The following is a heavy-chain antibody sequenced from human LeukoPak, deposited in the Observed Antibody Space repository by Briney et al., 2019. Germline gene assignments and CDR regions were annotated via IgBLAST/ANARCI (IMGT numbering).Heavy chain of an antibody. Sequence: ASVKVSCKALGYTFTTYAISWVRQAPGQGLEWMGIINPSGGSTSYAQKFQGRVTMTRDTSTSTVYMELSSVRSEDTAVYYCARDFIVSSITPGYWGQGTLVTLSS. CDR3: ARDFIVSSITPGY. CDR1: GYTFTTYA. CDR2: INPSGGST. D-gene: IGHD1-20*01. J-gene: IGHJ4*02. V-gene: IGHV1-46*01.